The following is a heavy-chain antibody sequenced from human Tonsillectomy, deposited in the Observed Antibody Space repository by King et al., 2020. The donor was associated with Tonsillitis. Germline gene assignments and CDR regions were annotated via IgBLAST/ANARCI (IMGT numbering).Heavy chain of an antibody. D-gene: IGHD3-10*01. CDR1: GYNFTTYW. CDR3: ARQRSGYYGSGQKPSDC. J-gene: IGHJ4*02. CDR2: IDPSDSYT. V-gene: IGHV5-10-1*03. Sequence: VQLVESGAEVKKPGESLRISCKGSGYNFTTYWISWVRQMPGKGLEWMGRIDPSDSYTSYSPSFQGHVTISADKSISTAYLQWSSLKASDTAMYYCARQRSGYYGSGQKPSDCWGQGTLVTVSS.